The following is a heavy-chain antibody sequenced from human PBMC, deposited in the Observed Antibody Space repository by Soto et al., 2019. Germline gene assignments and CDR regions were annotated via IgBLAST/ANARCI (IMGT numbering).Heavy chain of an antibody. D-gene: IGHD3-22*01. V-gene: IGHV4-31*03. CDR2: IYYSGST. Sequence: QVQLQESGPGLVKPSQTLSLTCTVSGGSISSGGYYWSWIRQHPGKGLEWIGYIYYSGSTYYNPSLKSRVTIPVATFKNQFTVKLSSVTAADTAGYYWATWKDYDSSGKSNWFDPWGQGTLVTVSS. CDR1: GGSISSGGYY. J-gene: IGHJ5*02. CDR3: ATWKDYDSSGKSNWFDP.